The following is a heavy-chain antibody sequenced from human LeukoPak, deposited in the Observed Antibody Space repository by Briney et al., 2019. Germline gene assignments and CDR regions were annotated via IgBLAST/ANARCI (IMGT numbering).Heavy chain of an antibody. V-gene: IGHV3-23*01. D-gene: IGHD6-13*01. Sequence: GGSLRLSCAASGFTFSSCGMSWVRQAPGKGLEWVSAISGSGGSTYYADSVKGRFTISRDNSKNTLYLQMNSLRAEDTAVYYCAKDHRYRIAAAGTGDYWGQGTLVTVSS. CDR1: GFTFSSCG. J-gene: IGHJ4*02. CDR2: ISGSGGST. CDR3: AKDHRYRIAAAGTGDY.